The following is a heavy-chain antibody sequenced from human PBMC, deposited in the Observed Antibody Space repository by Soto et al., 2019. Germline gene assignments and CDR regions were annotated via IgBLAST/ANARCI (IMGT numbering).Heavy chain of an antibody. Sequence: RRLSCAASGFTFSSYAMHWVRQAPGKGLEWVAVISYDGSNKYYADSVKGRFTISRDNSKNTLYLQMNSLRAEDTAVYYCAREQDTMVRGVIEGPGMDVWGQGTTVTVSS. J-gene: IGHJ6*02. V-gene: IGHV3-30-3*01. D-gene: IGHD3-10*01. CDR2: ISYDGSNK. CDR3: AREQDTMVRGVIEGPGMDV. CDR1: GFTFSSYA.